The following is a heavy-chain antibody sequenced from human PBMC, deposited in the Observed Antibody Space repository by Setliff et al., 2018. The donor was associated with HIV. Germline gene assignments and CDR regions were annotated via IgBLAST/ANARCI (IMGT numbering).Heavy chain of an antibody. D-gene: IGHD6-13*01. Sequence: SETLSLTCAVYGGSLSGHYWTWIRQPPGEGLEWIGEINHSGKTNYNPSLKSRVTISVDTSKNRFSLKVTSVTAADTAVYYCVTSSSWSSRLNFWGQGMLVTVSS. CDR3: VTSSSWSSRLNF. CDR2: INHSGKT. V-gene: IGHV4-34*01. J-gene: IGHJ4*02. CDR1: GGSLSGHY.